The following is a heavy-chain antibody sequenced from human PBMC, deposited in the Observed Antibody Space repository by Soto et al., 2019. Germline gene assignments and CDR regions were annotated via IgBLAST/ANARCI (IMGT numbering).Heavy chain of an antibody. CDR1: GFTFNTYA. V-gene: IGHV3-30-3*01. Sequence: GGSLRLSCAASGFTFNTYAMHWVRQAPGKGLEWVAVLSYDGNIKYYAASVKGRFTISRDNSKNTVYLQMNSLRTEDTAFYYCARAGSSSWDMDVWGQGTTVTVSS. CDR3: ARAGSSSWDMDV. J-gene: IGHJ6*02. CDR2: LSYDGNIK. D-gene: IGHD6-13*01.